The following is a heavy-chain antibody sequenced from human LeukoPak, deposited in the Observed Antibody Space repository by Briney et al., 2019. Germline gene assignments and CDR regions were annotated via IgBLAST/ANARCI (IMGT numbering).Heavy chain of an antibody. J-gene: IGHJ3*02. V-gene: IGHV3-74*01. Sequence: PGGSLRLSCAASGFTFSSHWMHWVRQAPEKGLVGVAHINADGSGTYYAASVKGRFTISRDNAKNTLYLQMNSLRAEDTAVYYCARPQHGDLYAFDIWGQGTMVTVSS. CDR2: INADGSGT. CDR1: GFTFSSHW. D-gene: IGHD4-17*01. CDR3: ARPQHGDLYAFDI.